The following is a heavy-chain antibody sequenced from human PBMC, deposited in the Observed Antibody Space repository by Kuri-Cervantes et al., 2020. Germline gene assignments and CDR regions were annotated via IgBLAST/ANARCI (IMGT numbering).Heavy chain of an antibody. Sequence: GSLRLSCAASGFTFSNAWMSWVRQAPGKGLEWIGYIYYSGSTNYNPSLKSRVTISVDTSKNQFSLKLSSVTAADTAVYYCARVVTPYYYYGMDVWGQGTTVTVSS. CDR3: ARVVTPYYYYGMDV. V-gene: IGHV4-59*01. CDR2: IYYSGST. CDR1: GFTFSNAW. D-gene: IGHD5-18*01. J-gene: IGHJ6*02.